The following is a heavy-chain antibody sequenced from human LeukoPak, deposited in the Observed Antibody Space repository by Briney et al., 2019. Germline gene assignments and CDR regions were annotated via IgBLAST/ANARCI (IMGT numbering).Heavy chain of an antibody. CDR1: GFTFSSYA. J-gene: IGHJ4*02. D-gene: IGHD3-22*01. CDR3: AKGPLSGSYYDSSGYYFGDY. CDR2: ISGSGGST. Sequence: GGSLRLSCAASGFTFSSYAMHWVRQAPGKGLEWVSAISGSGGSTYYADSVKGRFTISRDNSKNTLYLQMNSLRAEDTAVYYCAKGPLSGSYYDSSGYYFGDYWGQGTLVTVSS. V-gene: IGHV3-23*01.